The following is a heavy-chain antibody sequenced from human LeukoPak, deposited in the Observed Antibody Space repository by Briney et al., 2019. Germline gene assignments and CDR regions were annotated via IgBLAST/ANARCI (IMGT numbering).Heavy chain of an antibody. CDR2: IKLDGTQR. CDR1: ASTISVSW. CDR3: AKGGQVTMAVAMYYFDQ. V-gene: IGHV3-7*03. D-gene: IGHD6-19*01. J-gene: IGHJ4*02. Sequence: GACLTLSRTASASTISVSWVSWARHARGKWPGWVANIKLDGTQRNHADSVRGRFTISRDNTENSLYLQMNSLRAEDTALYYGAKGGQVTMAVAMYYFDQWGQGTLVTVSS.